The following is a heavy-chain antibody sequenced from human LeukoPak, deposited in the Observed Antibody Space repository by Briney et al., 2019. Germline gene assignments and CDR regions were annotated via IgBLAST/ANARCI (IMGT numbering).Heavy chain of an antibody. CDR1: GFTFSSYA. J-gene: IGHJ4*02. CDR2: ISGSGGST. D-gene: IGHD6-19*01. CDR3: AKDHYSSGWYPTPFDY. Sequence: PGGSLRLSCAASGFTFSSYAMSWVRQAPGKGLGWVSAISGSGGSTYYADSVKGRFTISRGNSKNTLYLQMNSLRAEDTAVYYCAKDHYSSGWYPTPFDYWGQGTLVTVSS. V-gene: IGHV3-23*01.